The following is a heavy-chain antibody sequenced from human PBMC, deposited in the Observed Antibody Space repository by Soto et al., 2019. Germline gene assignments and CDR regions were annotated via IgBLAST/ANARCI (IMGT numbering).Heavy chain of an antibody. V-gene: IGHV6-1*01. CDR3: ARTQGYFDS. Sequence: PXHTLSLTCAISGGSFSSSSAAWNWIRQSPSRGLEWLGRTYYRSKWYNEYAVSVRSRITINPDTSKNQFSLQLNSVTPEDTDVYYCARTQGYFDSWGQGTLVTVS. CDR2: TYYRSKWYN. CDR1: GGSFSSSSAA. J-gene: IGHJ4*02.